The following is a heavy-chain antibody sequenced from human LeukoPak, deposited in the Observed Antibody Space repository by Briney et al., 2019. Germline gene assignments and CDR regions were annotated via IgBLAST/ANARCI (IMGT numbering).Heavy chain of an antibody. D-gene: IGHD3-10*01. Sequence: GGSLRLSCAASGFTFSSYAMSWVRQAPGKGLEWVSAISGSGGSTYYADSVKGRFTISRDNSKNTLYLQMNSLRAEDTAVYYCAKDGVTMVRGVQYYFDYWGQGTLVTVSS. CDR2: ISGSGGST. J-gene: IGHJ4*02. CDR1: GFTFSSYA. V-gene: IGHV3-23*01. CDR3: AKDGVTMVRGVQYYFDY.